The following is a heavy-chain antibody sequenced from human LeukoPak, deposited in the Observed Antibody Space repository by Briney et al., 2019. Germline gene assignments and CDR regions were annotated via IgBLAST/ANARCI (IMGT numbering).Heavy chain of an antibody. J-gene: IGHJ6*03. CDR2: IHGNGST. Sequence: SETLSLTCTVSGASITAHSWNWIRQPAGKALEWIGRIHGNGSTNYNPSLKSRVTMSLDTSKSQFSLKLPSVTAADTALYYCARDMVSTWPYFYTYYYMDVWGQGTTVAVSS. CDR3: ARDMVSTWPYFYTYYYMDV. D-gene: IGHD3-22*01. V-gene: IGHV4-4*07. CDR1: GASITAHS.